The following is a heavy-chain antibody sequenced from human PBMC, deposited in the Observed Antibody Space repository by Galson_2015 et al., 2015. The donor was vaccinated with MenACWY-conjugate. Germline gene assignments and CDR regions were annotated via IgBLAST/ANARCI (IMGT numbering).Heavy chain of an antibody. CDR3: AREVVVITNDDYYYYYMDV. CDR1: GGSISSYY. J-gene: IGHJ6*03. Sequence: ETLSLTCTVSGGSISSYYWSWIRQPPGKGLEWIGYIYYSGSTNYNPSLESRVTISVDTSKNQFSLKLSSVTAADTAVYYCAREVVVITNDDYYYYYMDVWGKGTTVTVSS. CDR2: IYYSGST. V-gene: IGHV4-59*01. D-gene: IGHD3-22*01.